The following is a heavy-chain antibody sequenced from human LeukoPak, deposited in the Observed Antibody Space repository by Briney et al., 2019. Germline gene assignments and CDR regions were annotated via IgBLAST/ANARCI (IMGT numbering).Heavy chain of an antibody. CDR3: ARGLGEEITFGDSFDY. V-gene: IGHV4-30-4*01. J-gene: IGHJ4*02. Sequence: SQTLSLTCTVSGGSISSGDYYWSWIRQPPGEGLEWIGYIYYSGSTYYNPSLKSRVTISVDTSKNQFSLKLSSVTAADTAVYYCARGLGEEITFGDSFDYWGQGTLVTVSS. CDR2: IYYSGST. CDR1: GGSISSGDYY. D-gene: IGHD3-16*01.